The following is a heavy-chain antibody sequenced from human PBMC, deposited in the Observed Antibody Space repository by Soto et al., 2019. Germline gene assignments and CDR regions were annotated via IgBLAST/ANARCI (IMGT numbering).Heavy chain of an antibody. Sequence: GGSLRLSCAASGFTFSSYAMSWVRQAPGKGLEWVSAISGSGGSTHYADSVKGRFTISRDNSKNTLYLQMNSMTAEDTAVYYCAKDHYDYVWGSYRHFDYWGQGTLVTVSS. CDR1: GFTFSSYA. V-gene: IGHV3-23*01. D-gene: IGHD3-16*02. J-gene: IGHJ4*02. CDR2: ISGSGGST. CDR3: AKDHYDYVWGSYRHFDY.